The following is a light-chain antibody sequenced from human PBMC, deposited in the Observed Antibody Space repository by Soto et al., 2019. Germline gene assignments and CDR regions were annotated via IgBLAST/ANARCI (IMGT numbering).Light chain of an antibody. Sequence: DILLTQSPPTMSLSPGERATLSCRASQSVGSHLAWYQQKRGQPPRLLIHDASSRATGIPARFSGGGFGTDFTLTISSLAPEDFAVYYCQQRNSWPPSITFGQGTRLEIK. CDR2: DAS. CDR3: QQRNSWPPSIT. CDR1: QSVGSH. J-gene: IGKJ5*01. V-gene: IGKV3-11*01.